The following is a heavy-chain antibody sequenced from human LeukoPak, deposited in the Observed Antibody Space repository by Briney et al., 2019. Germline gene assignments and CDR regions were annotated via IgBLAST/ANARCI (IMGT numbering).Heavy chain of an antibody. CDR2: ISGSGDDT. V-gene: IGHV3-11*05. CDR3: AKDGIANYGSGSETPPY. D-gene: IGHD3-10*01. CDR1: GFTFTDSY. Sequence: GGSLRLSCAASGFTFTDSYMTWVRQAPGKGLEWLSYISGSGDDTNYADSVRGRFTISRDNSKNTLYLQMNSLRAEDTAVYYCAKDGIANYGSGSETPPYWGQGTLVTVSS. J-gene: IGHJ4*02.